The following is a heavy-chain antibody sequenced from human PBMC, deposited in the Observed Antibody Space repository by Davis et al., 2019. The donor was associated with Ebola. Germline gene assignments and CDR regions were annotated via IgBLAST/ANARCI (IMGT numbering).Heavy chain of an antibody. CDR1: GFTFDDYA. J-gene: IGHJ6*02. Sequence: SLKISCAASGFTFDDYAMHWVRQAPGKGLEWVSGISWNSGSIGYADSVEGRFTISRDNAKNSLYLQMNSLRAEDTALYYRAKDSVYGMDVWGQGTTVTVSS. CDR2: ISWNSGSI. CDR3: AKDSVYGMDV. V-gene: IGHV3-9*01.